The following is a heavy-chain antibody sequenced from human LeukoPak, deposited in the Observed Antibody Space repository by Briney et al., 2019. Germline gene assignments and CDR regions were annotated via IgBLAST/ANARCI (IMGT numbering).Heavy chain of an antibody. CDR1: GFTFSSYA. CDR3: ARDDPRNYYYGMDV. CDR2: ISGSGGST. J-gene: IGHJ6*02. Sequence: GGSLRLSCAASGFTFSSYAMSWVRQAPGKGLEWVSAISGSGGSTYYADSVKGRFTISRDNAKSSLYLQMNSLRAEDTAVYYCARDDPRNYYYGMDVWGQGTTVTVSS. V-gene: IGHV3-23*01.